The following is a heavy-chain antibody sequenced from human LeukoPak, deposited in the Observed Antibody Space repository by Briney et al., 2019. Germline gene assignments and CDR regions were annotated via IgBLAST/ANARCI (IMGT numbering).Heavy chain of an antibody. CDR3: ARDNSGFDY. J-gene: IGHJ4*02. Sequence: GGSLRLSCTASGFTLNSYWMTWVRQAPGKGLEWVANIRHDGSARYYGDSVKGRFTISRDDAKNSLFLQMNSLRGDDTALYYCARDNSGFDYWGQGTMVTVSS. CDR1: GFTLNSYW. V-gene: IGHV3-7*01. D-gene: IGHD6-19*01. CDR2: IRHDGSAR.